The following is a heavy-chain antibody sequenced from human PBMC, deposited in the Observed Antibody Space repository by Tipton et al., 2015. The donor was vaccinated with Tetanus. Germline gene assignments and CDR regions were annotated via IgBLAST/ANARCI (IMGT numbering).Heavy chain of an antibody. J-gene: IGHJ3*01. Sequence: TLSLTCTVSGDSMTRYYWSWIRQLPGKGLEWISYIFASGSTNYNPALKSRVTISMDTSKNQISLNLTSVTAADTAVYSCARRSYCTSTRCFDAFDLWGPGTRVTVSS. D-gene: IGHD2-8*01. CDR1: GDSMTRYY. V-gene: IGHV4-59*07. CDR3: ARRSYCTSTRCFDAFDL. CDR2: IFASGST.